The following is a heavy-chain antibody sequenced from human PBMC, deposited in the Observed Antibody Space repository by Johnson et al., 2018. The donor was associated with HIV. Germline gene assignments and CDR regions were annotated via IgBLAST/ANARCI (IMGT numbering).Heavy chain of an antibody. Sequence: VLLVESGGGLIQPGGSLRLSCAASGFTFSSYWMHWVRQATGKGLEWVSAIGTDGDTYYADSVKGRFTISRDNSKNTLYLQMNSLRAEDTAVYYCAREPRIAAFRDAFDIWGQGTMVTVSS. J-gene: IGHJ3*02. D-gene: IGHD6-6*01. CDR1: GFTFSSYW. CDR2: IGTDGDT. CDR3: AREPRIAAFRDAFDI. V-gene: IGHV3-13*01.